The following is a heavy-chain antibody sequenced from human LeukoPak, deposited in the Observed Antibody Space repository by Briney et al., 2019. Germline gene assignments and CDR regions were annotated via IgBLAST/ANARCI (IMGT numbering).Heavy chain of an antibody. CDR1: GGSISSYY. V-gene: IGHV4-4*07. J-gene: IGHJ5*02. CDR3: ARAGEYYYDSSGTNWFDP. CDR2: IYTSGST. D-gene: IGHD3-22*01. Sequence: SETLSLTCTVSGGSISSYYWSWIRQPAGKGLEWIGRIYTSGSTNYNPSLKSRVTISVDTSKNQFSLKLSSVTAADTAVYYCARAGEYYYDSSGTNWFDPWGQGTLVTVSS.